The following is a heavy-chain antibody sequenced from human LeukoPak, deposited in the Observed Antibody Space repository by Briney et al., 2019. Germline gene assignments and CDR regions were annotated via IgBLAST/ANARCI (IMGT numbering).Heavy chain of an antibody. J-gene: IGHJ3*02. D-gene: IGHD2-2*01. CDR1: GGSFSGYY. CDR2: INHSGST. Sequence: SETLSLTCAVYGGSFSGYYWSWIRQPPGKGLEWIGEINHSGSTNYNPSLKSRVTISVDTSKNQFSLKLSSVTAADTAVYYCAGGIRNDIVVVPAHPLHAFDIWGQGTMVTVSS. V-gene: IGHV4-34*01. CDR3: AGGIRNDIVVVPAHPLHAFDI.